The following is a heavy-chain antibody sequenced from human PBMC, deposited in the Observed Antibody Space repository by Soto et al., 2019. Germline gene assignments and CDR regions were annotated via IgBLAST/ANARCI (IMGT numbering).Heavy chain of an antibody. CDR1: GXTFHNYA. V-gene: IGHV3-23*01. CDR2: IIASGGSS. Sequence: GSLRLSCAASGXTFHNYAMTWIRLAPGKGLEWISGIIASGGSSYYPDSVRGRFTISRDNAKNTLYLEMNNLRAEESAVYHCAKDPYISDWGRYWFDPWGQGTLVTVSS. J-gene: IGHJ5*02. D-gene: IGHD3-16*01. CDR3: AKDPYISDWGRYWFDP.